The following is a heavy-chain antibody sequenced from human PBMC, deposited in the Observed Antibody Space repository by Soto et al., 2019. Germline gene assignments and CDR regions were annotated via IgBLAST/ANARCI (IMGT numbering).Heavy chain of an antibody. D-gene: IGHD6-19*01. J-gene: IGHJ3*02. CDR3: ATRSSGWYKDAFDS. Sequence: VKVSCKASGYTFTGYYMHWVRQAPGQGLEWMGWINPNSGGTNYAQKFQGWVTMTRDTSISTAYMELSRLRSDDTAVYYCATRSSGWYKDAFDSWGQGTMVTVSS. V-gene: IGHV1-2*04. CDR1: GYTFTGYY. CDR2: INPNSGGT.